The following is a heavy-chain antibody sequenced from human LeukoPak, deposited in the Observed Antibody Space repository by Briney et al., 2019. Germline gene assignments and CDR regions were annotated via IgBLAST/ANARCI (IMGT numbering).Heavy chain of an antibody. J-gene: IGHJ3*02. V-gene: IGHV3-53*01. D-gene: IGHD7-27*01. CDR3: ARDLGGPLGSADGFDI. CDR1: GFTVSSNY. CDR2: IYSGGRT. Sequence: PGGSLRLSCAASGFTVSSNYMSWVRQAPGKGLEWVSVIYSGGRTYYADSVKGRFTISRDNSKNTLYLQMNSLRAEDTAVYYCARDLGGPLGSADGFDIWGQGTMVTVSS.